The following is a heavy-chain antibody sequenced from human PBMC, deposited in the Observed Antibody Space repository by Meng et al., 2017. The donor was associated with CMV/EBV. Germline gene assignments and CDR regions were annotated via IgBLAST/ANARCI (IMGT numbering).Heavy chain of an antibody. CDR3: ARGRTSVTTN. D-gene: IGHD4-17*01. J-gene: IGHJ4*02. CDR2: INQYGSDT. CDR1: GFTVSSNY. Sequence: GGSLRLSCAGSGFTVSSNYMSWVRQAPGKGLEWVANINQYGSDTNYVDSVKGRFIVSRDNAQSLVYLQMNSLRADDTAVYFCARGRTSVTTNWGQGTLVTVSS. V-gene: IGHV3-7*01.